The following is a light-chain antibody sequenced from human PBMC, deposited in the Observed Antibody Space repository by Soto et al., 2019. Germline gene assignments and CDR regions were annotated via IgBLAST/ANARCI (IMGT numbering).Light chain of an antibody. CDR2: DDF. Sequence: SALPQPASVCGAPGPRGPLSCTGSSSHFGSGYDVHWYQQLPGTAPKLLIYDDFNRPSGVPDRFSGSKSGTSASLAITGLQAEDETDYYCQSYDSSLSGFVFGTGTKVTVL. CDR3: QSYDSSLSGFV. J-gene: IGLJ1*01. CDR1: SSHFGSGYD. V-gene: IGLV1-40*01.